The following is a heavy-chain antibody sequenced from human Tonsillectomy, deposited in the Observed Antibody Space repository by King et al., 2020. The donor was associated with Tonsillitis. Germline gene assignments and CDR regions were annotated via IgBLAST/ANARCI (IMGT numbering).Heavy chain of an antibody. V-gene: IGHV3-30*18. Sequence: HVQLVESGGGVVQPGRSLRLSCAASGFTFSSYGMHWVRQAPGKGLEWVAVISYDGSNKYYADSVKGRFTISRDNSKNTLYLQMNNLRAEDTAVYYCAKDRLDYFDYWGQGTLVTVSS. CDR2: ISYDGSNK. J-gene: IGHJ4*02. CDR1: GFTFSSYG. CDR3: AKDRLDYFDY.